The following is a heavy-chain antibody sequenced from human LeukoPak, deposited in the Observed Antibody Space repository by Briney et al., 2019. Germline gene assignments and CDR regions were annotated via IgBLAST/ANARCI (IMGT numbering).Heavy chain of an antibody. D-gene: IGHD1-26*01. J-gene: IGHJ4*02. Sequence: PSETLSLTCTVSGGSISSYYWSWIRQPPGKGLEWIGYIYTSGSTNYNPSLKSRVTISVDTSKNQFSLKLSSVTAADTAVYYCARDLGATDYWGQGTLVTVSS. V-gene: IGHV4-4*09. CDR1: GGSISSYY. CDR2: IYTSGST. CDR3: ARDLGATDY.